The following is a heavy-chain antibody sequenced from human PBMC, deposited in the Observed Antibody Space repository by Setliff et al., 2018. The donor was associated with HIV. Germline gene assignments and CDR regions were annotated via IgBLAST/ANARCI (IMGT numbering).Heavy chain of an antibody. CDR1: GGSISSSTYY. CDR3: ARRGRDGVLIVFATGFDP. J-gene: IGHJ5*02. Sequence: PSETLSLTCSVSGGSISSSTYYWGWIRQPPGKGLDWIGDIFYTGSSYYNPSLKSRVAISIDTSENQFSLKLTSVTAADTAVYYCARRGRDGVLIVFATGFDPWGQGTLVTVSS. V-gene: IGHV4-39*01. D-gene: IGHD2-8*01. CDR2: IFYTGSS.